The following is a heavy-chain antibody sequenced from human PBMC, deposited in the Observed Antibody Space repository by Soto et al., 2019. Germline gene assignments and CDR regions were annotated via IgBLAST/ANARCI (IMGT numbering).Heavy chain of an antibody. V-gene: IGHV4-59*01. CDR2: IHYSGST. CDR3: ARDNRRRAGWFDP. D-gene: IGHD6-13*01. CDR1: GDSISTYY. J-gene: IGHJ5*02. Sequence: QVQLQESGPGLVKPSETLSLTCTVSGDSISTYYWSWIRQPPGKGLEWIGYIHYSGSTNYNPSLKSRVTLSVDTSKNQFSLKVRSVTAADTAVYYCARDNRRRAGWFDPWGQGTLVIVSS.